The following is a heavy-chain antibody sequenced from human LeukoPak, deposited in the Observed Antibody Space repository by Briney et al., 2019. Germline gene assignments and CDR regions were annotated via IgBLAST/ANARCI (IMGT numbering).Heavy chain of an antibody. V-gene: IGHV1-18*01. CDR3: ARAVTVTAGDAFDI. Sequence: ASVKVSCKASGYTFTSYGISWVRQAPGQGLEWMGWISAYNGNTNYAQKLQGRATMTTDTSTSTAYMELRSLRSDDTAVYYCARAVTVTAGDAFDIWGQGTMVTVSS. J-gene: IGHJ3*02. CDR2: ISAYNGNT. D-gene: IGHD4-17*01. CDR1: GYTFTSYG.